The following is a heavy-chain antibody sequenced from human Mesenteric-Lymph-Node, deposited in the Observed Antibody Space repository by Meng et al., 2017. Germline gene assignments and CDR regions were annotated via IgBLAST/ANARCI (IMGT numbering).Heavy chain of an antibody. J-gene: IGHJ6*02. CDR1: GFTFNKAW. Sequence: GESLKISCEASGFTFNKAWMTWVRQAPGKGLEWVGRIKSKTDGGTTDYAAPVKGRFTISRDDSKNTLYLQMNSLKTEDTAVYYCTTDTAMVYYYYGMDVWGQGTTVTVSS. CDR3: TTDTAMVYYYYGMDV. D-gene: IGHD5-18*01. CDR2: IKSKTDGGTT. V-gene: IGHV3-15*01.